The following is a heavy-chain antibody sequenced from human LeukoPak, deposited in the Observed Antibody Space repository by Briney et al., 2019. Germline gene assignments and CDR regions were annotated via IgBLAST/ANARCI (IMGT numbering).Heavy chain of an antibody. J-gene: IGHJ4*02. CDR3: AGVRGGGYSYSAFDY. CDR2: VHPNSGGS. D-gene: IGHD5-18*01. CDR1: GYTFTGYY. V-gene: IGHV1-2*02. Sequence: GASVKVSCKASGYTFTGYYMHWVRQAPGQGLEWMGWVHPNSGGSNSAQKFQGRVTMTRDTSISTAYMELSRLRSDDTAVYYCAGVRGGGYSYSAFDYWGQGTLVTVSS.